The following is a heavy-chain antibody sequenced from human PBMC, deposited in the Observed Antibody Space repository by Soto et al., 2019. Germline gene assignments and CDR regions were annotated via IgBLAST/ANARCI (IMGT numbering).Heavy chain of an antibody. CDR3: ARDNENWFDP. CDR2: IYYSGST. V-gene: IGHV4-31*03. J-gene: IGHJ5*02. CDR1: GGSISSGGYY. D-gene: IGHD1-1*01. Sequence: SETLSLTCTVSGGSISSGGYYWSWIRQHPGKGLEWIGYIYYSGSTYYNPSLKSRVTISVDTSKNQFSLKLSSVTAADTAVYYCARDNENWFDPWGQGTLVTVSS.